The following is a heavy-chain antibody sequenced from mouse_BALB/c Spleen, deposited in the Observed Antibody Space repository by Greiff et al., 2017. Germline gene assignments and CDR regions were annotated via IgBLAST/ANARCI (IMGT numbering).Heavy chain of an antibody. D-gene: IGHD1-1*01. J-gene: IGHJ4*01. Sequence: QVQLQQPGAELVKPGASVKLSCKASGYTFTSYWMHWVKQRPGQGLEWIGEINPSNGRTNYNEKFKSKATLTVDKSSSTAYMQLSSLTSEDSAVYYCARLLRYAVDYWGQGTSVTVSS. CDR1: GYTFTSYW. V-gene: IGHV1S81*02. CDR3: ARLLRYAVDY. CDR2: INPSNGRT.